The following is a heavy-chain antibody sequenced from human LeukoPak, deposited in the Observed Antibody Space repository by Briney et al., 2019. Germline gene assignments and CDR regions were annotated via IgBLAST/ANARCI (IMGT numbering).Heavy chain of an antibody. J-gene: IGHJ6*03. V-gene: IGHV3-30*16. D-gene: IGHD1-7*01. CDR2: ISNGGVNQ. CDR3: ARGAGTMVYYIDV. CDR1: GFTFSTFP. Sequence: RPGRSLRLSCAASGFTFSTFPMHWVHQAPGKGLQWVAVISNGGVNQYYADSARGRFTISRDNSKNTLFLQMNSLTTEDTAVYYCARGAGTMVYYIDVWGKGTTVTVSS.